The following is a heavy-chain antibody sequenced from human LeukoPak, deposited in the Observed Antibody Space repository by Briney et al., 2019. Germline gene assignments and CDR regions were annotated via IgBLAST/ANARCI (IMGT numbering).Heavy chain of an antibody. CDR2: IYHSGST. J-gene: IGHJ4*02. Sequence: SETLSLTCAVSGYSISSGYYWGWIRQPPGEGLEWIGSIYHSGSTYYNPSLKSRVTISVDTSKNQFSLKLSSVTAADTAVYYCARGPKLYFSDYWGQGTLVTVSS. D-gene: IGHD5-18*01. V-gene: IGHV4-38-2*01. CDR3: ARGPKLYFSDY. CDR1: GYSISSGYY.